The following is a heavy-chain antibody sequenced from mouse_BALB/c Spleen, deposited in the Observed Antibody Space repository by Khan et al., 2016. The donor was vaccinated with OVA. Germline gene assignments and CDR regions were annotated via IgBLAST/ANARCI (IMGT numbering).Heavy chain of an antibody. CDR3: ARLAYYYNSEGFAY. Sequence: EVELVESGGDLVKPGGSLKLSCAVSGFTFSTYGMSWVRQTPDMRLEWVATISTGGHYTYYPDSVKGRFTISRDNAMNTLYLQLSILKSDDTTINYEARLAYYYNSEGFAYWGQGTLVAVSA. D-gene: IGHD1-1*01. CDR2: ISTGGHYT. CDR1: GFTFSTYG. V-gene: IGHV5-6*01. J-gene: IGHJ3*01.